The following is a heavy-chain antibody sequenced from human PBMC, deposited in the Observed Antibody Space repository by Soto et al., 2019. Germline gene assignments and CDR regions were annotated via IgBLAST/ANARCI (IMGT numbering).Heavy chain of an antibody. CDR2: VYYSGGT. V-gene: IGHV4-61*08. CDR1: GGSVNSYDHY. J-gene: IGHJ5*02. CDR3: ARGRAEWLVWGGDWFDP. Sequence: SETLSLTCTVSGGSVNSYDHYWSWIRQPPGKGLEWIAYVYYSGGTNYNPSLKSRVTISVDTSKNQFSLKLSSVTAADTAVYYCARGRAEWLVWGGDWFDPWGQGTLVTGSS. D-gene: IGHD6-19*01.